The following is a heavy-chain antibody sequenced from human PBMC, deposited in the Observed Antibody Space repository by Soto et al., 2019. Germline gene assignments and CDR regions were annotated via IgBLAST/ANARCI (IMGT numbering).Heavy chain of an antibody. Sequence: SETLSLTCTVSGGSISSGDNYWSWIRQPPGKGLEWIGYIYYSGSTYYNPSLKRRVTISVDTSQNQFSLKLSSVTAADTAVYYCAREVCSGGYPYYYYGMDVWGQGTTVTVSS. V-gene: IGHV4-30-4*01. CDR3: AREVCSGGYPYYYYGMDV. J-gene: IGHJ6*02. CDR2: IYYSGST. D-gene: IGHD3-10*02. CDR1: GGSISSGDNY.